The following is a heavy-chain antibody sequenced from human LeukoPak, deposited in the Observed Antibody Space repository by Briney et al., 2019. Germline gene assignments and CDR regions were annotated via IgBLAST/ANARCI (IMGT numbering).Heavy chain of an antibody. CDR3: ARDLRTPSDANIAIDY. Sequence: GGSLRLSCAASGFTFSNYWMHWVRQGPGKGLVWVSRINSDGRIASYADSVKGRFTIPRDNAKNTLYLQMNSLRAEDTAVYYRARDLRTPSDANIAIDYWGQGTLVTVSS. CDR1: GFTFSNYW. D-gene: IGHD4-23*01. CDR2: INSDGRIA. V-gene: IGHV3-74*01. J-gene: IGHJ4*02.